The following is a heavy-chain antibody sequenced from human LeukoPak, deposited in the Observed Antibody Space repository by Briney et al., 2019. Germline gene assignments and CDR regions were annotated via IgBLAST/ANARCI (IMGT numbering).Heavy chain of an antibody. CDR3: AKSLPRYYYYGKDV. Sequence: GGSLRLSCEASEFTFSSYWMSWVRQAPGKGLEWVASIKQDGSERYYVDSVKGRFTISRDNAKNSLFLQMNSLRAEDTAVYYCAKSLPRYYYYGKDVWGQGTTVTVSS. CDR1: EFTFSSYW. CDR2: IKQDGSER. V-gene: IGHV3-7*03. J-gene: IGHJ6*02.